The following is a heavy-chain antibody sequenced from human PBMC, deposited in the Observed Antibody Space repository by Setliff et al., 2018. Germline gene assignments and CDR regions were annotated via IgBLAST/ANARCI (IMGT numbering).Heavy chain of an antibody. J-gene: IGHJ3*02. CDR2: SNHSGST. V-gene: IGHV4-34*01. D-gene: IGHD2-2*01. CDR3: ARGRMRGSCSGPSCTYGPFDI. Sequence: SETLSLTCAVYGDSFSDYYWSWIRQPPGKGLEWIGESNHSGSTSYNPSLKSRLTMSVDTSKNQFSLILRSVTAADTAVYYCARGRMRGSCSGPSCTYGPFDIWGQGTPVT. CDR1: GDSFSDYY.